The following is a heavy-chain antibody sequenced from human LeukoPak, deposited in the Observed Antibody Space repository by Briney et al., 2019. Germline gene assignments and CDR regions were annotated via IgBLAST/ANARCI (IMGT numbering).Heavy chain of an antibody. CDR2: ISYDGSNK. V-gene: IGHV3-30*03. CDR1: GFTFSSYG. J-gene: IGHJ3*02. Sequence: GGSLRLSCAASGFTFSSYGMHWVRQAPGKGLEWVAVISYDGSNKYYADSVKGRFTISRDNAKNSLNLQMNNVRAEDTAVYYCARLGGKTKIDAFDIWGQGTMVTVSS. D-gene: IGHD1-26*01. CDR3: ARLGGKTKIDAFDI.